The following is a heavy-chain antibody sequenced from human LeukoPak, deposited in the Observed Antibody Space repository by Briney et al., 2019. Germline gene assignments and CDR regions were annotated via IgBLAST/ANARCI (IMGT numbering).Heavy chain of an antibody. Sequence: PGGSLRLSCAASGLTVSSNSRSWVRQAPGKGLEWVSAISGMGGSTYYAESVKGRFTISRDNDKNSLYLQMNSLRAEDTAVYYCAELGITIIGGVWGKGTTVTISS. CDR3: AELGITIIGGV. CDR2: ISGMGGST. J-gene: IGHJ6*04. CDR1: GLTVSSNS. V-gene: IGHV3-23*01. D-gene: IGHD3-10*02.